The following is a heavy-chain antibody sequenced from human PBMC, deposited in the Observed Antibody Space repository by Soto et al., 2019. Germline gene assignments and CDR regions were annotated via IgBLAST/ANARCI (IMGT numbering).Heavy chain of an antibody. Sequence: SETLSLTCAVYGGSFSGYYWSWIRQPPGKGLEWIGEINHSGSTNYNPSLKSRVTISVDTSKNQFSLKLSSVTAADTAVYYCAREPYGSGSYYRHRVDYWGQGTLVTVSS. CDR2: INHSGST. CDR1: GGSFSGYY. D-gene: IGHD3-10*01. CDR3: AREPYGSGSYYRHRVDY. V-gene: IGHV4-34*01. J-gene: IGHJ4*02.